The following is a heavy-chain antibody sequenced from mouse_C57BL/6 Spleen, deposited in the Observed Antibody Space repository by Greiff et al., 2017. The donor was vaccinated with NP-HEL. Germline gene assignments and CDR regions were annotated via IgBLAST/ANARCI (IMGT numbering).Heavy chain of an antibody. CDR2: INPSTGGT. Sequence: EVKVEESGPELVKPGASVKISCKASGYSFTDYYMNWVKQSPEKSLEWIGDINPSTGGTSYNQKFKAKATLTVDKSSSTAYMQLKSLTSEDSAVYYCARRYYWYFDVWGTGTTVTVSS. CDR1: GYSFTDYY. CDR3: ARRYYWYFDV. V-gene: IGHV1-42*01. J-gene: IGHJ1*03.